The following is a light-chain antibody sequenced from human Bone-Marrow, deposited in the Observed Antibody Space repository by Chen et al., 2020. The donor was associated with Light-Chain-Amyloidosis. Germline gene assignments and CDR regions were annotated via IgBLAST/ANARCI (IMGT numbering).Light chain of an antibody. CDR3: QQYYATLPS. CDR2: WAS. CDR1: QSVLYSSNNNSY. V-gene: IGKV4-1*01. Sequence: DIVMTQSPDSLALSLGEWATINCKSRQSVLYSSNNNSYIAWYQQKPGQPPKLLISWASTGESGVPDRFSGSGSETDFTLTISSLQSEDMAVYYCQQYYATLPSFRVGTKVEIK. J-gene: IGKJ4*01.